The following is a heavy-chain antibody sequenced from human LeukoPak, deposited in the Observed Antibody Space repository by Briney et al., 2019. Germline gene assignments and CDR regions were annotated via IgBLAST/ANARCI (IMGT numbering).Heavy chain of an antibody. J-gene: IGHJ3*02. D-gene: IGHD1-26*01. CDR3: ARDRFQSGGYYGALDI. CDR1: GFTFSDFA. Sequence: PGRSLRLSCTASGFTFSDFALSWVRQAPGKGLEWVGFIRSNPHGGTREYDPSMKGRFTISRDDSQTVAYLQINSLHTEDTAVYYCARDRFQSGGYYGALDIWGQGTMVTVAS. CDR2: IRSNPHGGTR. V-gene: IGHV3-49*04.